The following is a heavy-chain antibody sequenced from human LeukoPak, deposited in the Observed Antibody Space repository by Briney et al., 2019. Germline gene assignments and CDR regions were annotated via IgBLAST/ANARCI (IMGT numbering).Heavy chain of an antibody. CDR2: ISGSGDRT. Sequence: TGGSLRLSCAASGFTFSSYGMSWVRQAPGKGLEWVSAISGSGDRTFYADSVKGRLTISRDNSKNTLYLQLNAVRAEDTALYYCARGGTNYYYMDVWGNGTTVTVSS. CDR1: GFTFSSYG. D-gene: IGHD3-10*01. CDR3: ARGGTNYYYMDV. J-gene: IGHJ6*03. V-gene: IGHV3-23*01.